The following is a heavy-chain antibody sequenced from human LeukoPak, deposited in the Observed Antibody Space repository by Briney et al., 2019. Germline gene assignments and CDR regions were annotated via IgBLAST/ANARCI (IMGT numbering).Heavy chain of an antibody. V-gene: IGHV3-23*01. CDR3: AKAYSNYAEYFQH. CDR2: ISGSGDST. Sequence: GGSLRLSCAASGFTFSSYAMSWVRQAPGKGLEWVSVISGSGDSTYYADSVKGRFTISRDNSKNTLYLQMNSLKAEDTAVYYCAKAYSNYAEYFQHWGQGTLVTVSS. J-gene: IGHJ1*01. CDR1: GFTFSSYA. D-gene: IGHD4-11*01.